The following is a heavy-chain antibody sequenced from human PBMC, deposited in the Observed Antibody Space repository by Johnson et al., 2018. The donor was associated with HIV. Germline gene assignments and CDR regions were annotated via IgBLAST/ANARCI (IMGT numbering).Heavy chain of an antibody. CDR2: ISSSGGTI. D-gene: IGHD2/OR15-2a*01. J-gene: IGHJ3*02. Sequence: QVQLVESGGGLVKPGGSLRLSCAASGLTFNDHYMSWIRQAPGKGLEWVSYISSSGGTISNADSVKGRFTISRDNAKNSLYLQMNSLRAEDTALYYCAKAFLEDPSDAFDIWGQGTMVTVSS. CDR3: AKAFLEDPSDAFDI. CDR1: GLTFNDHY. V-gene: IGHV3-11*01.